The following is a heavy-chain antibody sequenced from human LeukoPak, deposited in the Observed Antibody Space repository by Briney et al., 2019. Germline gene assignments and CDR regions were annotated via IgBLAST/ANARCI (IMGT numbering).Heavy chain of an antibody. Sequence: SVKVSCKASGGTFSSYAISWLRQAPGQGLEWMGRIIPILGIANYAQKFQGRVTITADKSTSTAYMELSSLRSEDTAVYYCARDDYDSSGYANFDYWGQGTLVTVSS. CDR3: ARDDYDSSGYANFDY. D-gene: IGHD3-22*01. CDR2: IIPILGIA. CDR1: GGTFSSYA. V-gene: IGHV1-69*04. J-gene: IGHJ4*02.